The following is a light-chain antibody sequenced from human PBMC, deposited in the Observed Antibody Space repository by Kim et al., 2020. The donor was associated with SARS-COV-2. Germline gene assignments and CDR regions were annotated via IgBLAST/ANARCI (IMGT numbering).Light chain of an antibody. Sequence: SYELTQPPSVSVSPGQTARITCSGDALPKQYAYWYQQKPGQAPVLVIYKDSERPSGIPERFSGSSSGRTVTLTISGVQAEDEADYYCQSADSSGTWVFGGGTQLTVL. CDR2: KDS. J-gene: IGLJ3*02. V-gene: IGLV3-25*03. CDR1: ALPKQY. CDR3: QSADSSGTWV.